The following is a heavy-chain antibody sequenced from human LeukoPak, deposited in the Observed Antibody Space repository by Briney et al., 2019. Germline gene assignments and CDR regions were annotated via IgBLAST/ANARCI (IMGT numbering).Heavy chain of an antibody. J-gene: IGHJ3*02. CDR2: IHPDDSDT. Sequence: GESLKISCEASGYDFTTYWIGWVRELPGKGLDWMGIIHPDDSDTRYSQSFKGQVIISADKSTSTAYLQWSSLKASDTGMYYCARHIKPRYTMANAFEMWGQGIMVTVTA. CDR3: ARHIKPRYTMANAFEM. V-gene: IGHV5-51*01. CDR1: GYDFTTYW. D-gene: IGHD3-3*01.